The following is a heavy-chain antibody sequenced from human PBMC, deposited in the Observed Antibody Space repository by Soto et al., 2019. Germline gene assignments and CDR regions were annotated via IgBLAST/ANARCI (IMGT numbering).Heavy chain of an antibody. CDR3: ARSAGWYAVHS. D-gene: IGHD6-19*01. CDR1: GDSVSSPYY. V-gene: IGHV4-4*02. Sequence: QVQLQESGPGLVKPSGTLSLTCAVSGDSVSSPYYWCWVRQPPGKGLEWIGEVFHTGTPSYNPSLRSRVTLSIDKSITQFSLDLSSVTAADTAVYYCARSAGWYAVHSWGPGTLVLVSS. CDR2: VFHTGTP. J-gene: IGHJ4*02.